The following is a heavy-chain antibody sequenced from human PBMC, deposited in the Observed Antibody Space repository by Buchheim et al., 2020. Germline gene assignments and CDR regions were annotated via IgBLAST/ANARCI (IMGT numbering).Heavy chain of an antibody. J-gene: IGHJ6*02. CDR1: GGSISSNNW. V-gene: IGHV4-4*02. Sequence: QVQLQESGPGLVEPSGTLSLTCAVSGGSISSNNWWSWVRQPPGEGLEWIAEIYHKGNANYNPSLKSRVTISVDKSKNQFSLKLSSVTAADTAVYYCARGRRSSTPYYYYGMDVWGQGTT. CDR2: IYHKGNA. D-gene: IGHD2-2*01. CDR3: ARGRRSSTPYYYYGMDV.